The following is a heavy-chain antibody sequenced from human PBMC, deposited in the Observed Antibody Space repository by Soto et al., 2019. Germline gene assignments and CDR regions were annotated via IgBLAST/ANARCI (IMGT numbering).Heavy chain of an antibody. CDR3: AKHGYCSTTRCSNGQDY. CDR1: GFTFSSYA. V-gene: IGHV3-23*01. J-gene: IGHJ4*02. D-gene: IGHD2-2*03. Sequence: PGGSLSLSCAASGFTFSSYAMSWVRQAPGKGLEWVSALSGSGGSTNYADSVKGRFTISRDNSKNTLYLHMNSLRAEDTAVYYCAKHGYCSTTRCSNGQDYLGQGTQVTVSS. CDR2: LSGSGGST.